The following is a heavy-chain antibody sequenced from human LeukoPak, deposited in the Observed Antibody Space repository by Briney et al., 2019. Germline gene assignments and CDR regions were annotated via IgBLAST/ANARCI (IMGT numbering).Heavy chain of an antibody. Sequence: PSETLSLTCAVSGGSISSGGYSWSWIRQPPGKGLEWIGYIYHSGSTYYNPSLKSRVTISVDTSKNQFSLKLSSVTAADTAVYYCARSTPWHSSGWYSIGGAFDIWGQGTMVTVSS. J-gene: IGHJ3*02. V-gene: IGHV4-30-2*01. CDR2: IYHSGST. CDR3: ARSTPWHSSGWYSIGGAFDI. D-gene: IGHD6-19*01. CDR1: GGSISSGGYS.